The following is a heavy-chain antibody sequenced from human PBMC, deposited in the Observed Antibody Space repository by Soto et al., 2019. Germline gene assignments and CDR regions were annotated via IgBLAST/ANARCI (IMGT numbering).Heavy chain of an antibody. CDR3: SVAVARPTAIGY. Sequence: GGSLRLSCAASGFTFSNYALHWVRQAPGKGLKWVAVISYDGYNKYYADSVNGRFTISRDNSKNTLYLQMNSLRAEDTAVYYCSVAVARPTAIGYWGQGTLVIVSS. V-gene: IGHV3-30-3*01. J-gene: IGHJ4*02. CDR1: GFTFSNYA. D-gene: IGHD6-19*01. CDR2: ISYDGYNK.